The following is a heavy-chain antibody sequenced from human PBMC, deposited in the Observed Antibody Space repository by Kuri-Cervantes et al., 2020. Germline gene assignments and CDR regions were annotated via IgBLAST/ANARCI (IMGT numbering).Heavy chain of an antibody. CDR1: GFTFSSYS. CDR3: ARPNDSSGYYYLDY. CDR2: ISSSSSTI. J-gene: IGHJ4*02. D-gene: IGHD3-22*01. V-gene: IGHV3-48*01. Sequence: GGSLRLSCAASGFTFSSYSMNWVRQAPGKGLEWVSYISSSSSTIYYADSVKGRFTIPRDNAKNSLYLQMNSLRAEDTAVYYCARPNDSSGYYYLDYWGQGTLVTVSS.